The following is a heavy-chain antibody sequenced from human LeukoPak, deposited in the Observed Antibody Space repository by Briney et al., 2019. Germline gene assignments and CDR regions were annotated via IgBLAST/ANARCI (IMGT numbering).Heavy chain of an antibody. CDR2: IHYSGST. V-gene: IGHV4-39*01. J-gene: IGHJ4*02. Sequence: SETLSLTCTVSGGSISSSSYYWGWIRQPPGKGLEWIGSIHYSGSTYYNPSLKSRVTISVDTSKNQFSLKLSSVTAADTAAYYCARLPYYYDSSGYPSYDYWGQGTLVTVSS. CDR3: ARLPYYYDSSGYPSYDY. CDR1: GGSISSSSYY. D-gene: IGHD3-22*01.